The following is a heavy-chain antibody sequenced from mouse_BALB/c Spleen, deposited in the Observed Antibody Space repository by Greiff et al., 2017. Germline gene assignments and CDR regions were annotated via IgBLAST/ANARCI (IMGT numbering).Heavy chain of an antibody. CDR1: GYAFSSYY. J-gene: IGHJ3*01. CDR2: VNPNNGGT. CDR3: VDSTGFAY. V-gene: IGHV1-34*01. Sequence: VQLQQSGAELVRPGSSVKISCKASGYAFSSYYMHWVKQSHGKSLEWIGRVNPNNGGTSYNQKFKGKAILTVDKSSSTAYMELRSLTSEDSAVYYCVDSTGFAYWGQGTLVTVSA.